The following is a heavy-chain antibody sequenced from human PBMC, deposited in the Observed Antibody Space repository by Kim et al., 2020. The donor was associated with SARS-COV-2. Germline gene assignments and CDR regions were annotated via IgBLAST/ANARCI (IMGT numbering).Heavy chain of an antibody. D-gene: IGHD6-19*01. CDR2: INPSGGST. V-gene: IGHV1-46*01. Sequence: ASVKVSCKASGYTFTSYYMHWVRQAPGQGLEWMGIINPSGGSTSYAQKFQGRVTMTRDTSTSTVYMELSSLRSEDTAVYYCARGQNSGWYMGDGVGFDYWGQGTLVTVSS. J-gene: IGHJ4*02. CDR3: ARGQNSGWYMGDGVGFDY. CDR1: GYTFTSYY.